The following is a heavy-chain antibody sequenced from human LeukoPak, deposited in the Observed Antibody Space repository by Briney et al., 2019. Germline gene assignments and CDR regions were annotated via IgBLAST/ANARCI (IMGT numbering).Heavy chain of an antibody. CDR1: GYTFTGYY. CDR3: ARRSSIFGVVTYFDY. D-gene: IGHD3-3*01. CDR2: IIPIFGTA. V-gene: IGHV1-69*05. Sequence: ASVKVSCKASGYTFTGYYMHWVRQAPGQGLEWMGGIIPIFGTANYAQKFQGRVTITTDESTSTAYMELSSLRSEDTAVYYCARRSSIFGVVTYFDYWGQGTLVTVSS. J-gene: IGHJ4*02.